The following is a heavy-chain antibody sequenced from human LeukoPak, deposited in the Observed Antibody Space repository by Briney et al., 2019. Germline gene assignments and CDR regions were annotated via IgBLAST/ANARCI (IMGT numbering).Heavy chain of an antibody. CDR3: ARRGGDYYGSGTSDY. CDR1: GDTFTNYY. Sequence: GASVKVSCKASGDTFTNYYMHWVRQAPGQGLEWMGWMNPNSGNTGYAQKFQGRVTMTRNTSISTAYMELSSLRSEDTAVYYCARRGGDYYGSGTSDYWGQGTLVTVSS. D-gene: IGHD3-10*01. CDR2: MNPNSGNT. J-gene: IGHJ4*02. V-gene: IGHV1-8*02.